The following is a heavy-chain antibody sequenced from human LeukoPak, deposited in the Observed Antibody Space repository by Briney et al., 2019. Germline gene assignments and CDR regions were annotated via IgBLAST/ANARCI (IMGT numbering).Heavy chain of an antibody. CDR2: INPSGGST. CDR1: GYTFTSYY. V-gene: IGHV1-46*01. J-gene: IGHJ6*02. D-gene: IGHD3-22*01. CDR3: AREMVYDSSGYYPSYYYGMDV. Sequence: ASVKVSCKASGYTFTSYYMHWVRQAPGQGLEWMGIINPSGGSTSYAQKFQGRVTMTRDTSTSTVYMELSSLRSEDTAVYYCAREMVYDSSGYYPSYYYGMDVWGQGTTVTVSS.